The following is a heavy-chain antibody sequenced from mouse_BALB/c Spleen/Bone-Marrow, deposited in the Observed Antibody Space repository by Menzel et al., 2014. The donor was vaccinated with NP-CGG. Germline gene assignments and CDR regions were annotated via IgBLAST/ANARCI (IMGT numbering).Heavy chain of an antibody. J-gene: IGHJ3*01. D-gene: IGHD2-3*01. Sequence: EVQLQQSGPGLVKPSQSLSLTCSVTGYSITSGYYWNWIRQFPGIKLEWMGYINYDGSNNYNPSLKNRISITRDTSKNQFFLKLNSVTTEDTATYYCTMRLLTYWGQGTLVTVSA. CDR1: GYSITSGYY. V-gene: IGHV3-6*02. CDR3: TMRLLTY. CDR2: INYDGSN.